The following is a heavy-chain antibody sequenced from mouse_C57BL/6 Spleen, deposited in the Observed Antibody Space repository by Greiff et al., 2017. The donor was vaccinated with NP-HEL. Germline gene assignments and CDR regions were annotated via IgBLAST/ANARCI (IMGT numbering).Heavy chain of an antibody. CDR3: ARDRAYGNYEFAY. Sequence: EVQVVESGGGLVKPGGSLKLSCAASGFTFSSYAMSWVRQTPEKRLEWVATISDGGSYTYYPDNVKGRFTISRDNAKNNLYLQMSHLKSEDTAMYYCARDRAYGNYEFAYWGQGTLVTVSA. CDR1: GFTFSSYA. J-gene: IGHJ3*01. D-gene: IGHD2-1*01. V-gene: IGHV5-4*01. CDR2: ISDGGSYT.